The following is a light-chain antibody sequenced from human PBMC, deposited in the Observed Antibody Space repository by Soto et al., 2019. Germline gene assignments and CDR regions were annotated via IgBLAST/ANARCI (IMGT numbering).Light chain of an antibody. Sequence: IQMTQSPSTLSASVGDRVTITCRASLIKWLAWYQQKPGKAPKLLIYEASTLQSGVPSRFSGSGSGTEFTLTISSLQPDDSATYYCQQYNTFLTFGGGTKVDIK. CDR3: QQYNTFLT. J-gene: IGKJ4*01. CDR1: LIKW. CDR2: EAS. V-gene: IGKV1-5*03.